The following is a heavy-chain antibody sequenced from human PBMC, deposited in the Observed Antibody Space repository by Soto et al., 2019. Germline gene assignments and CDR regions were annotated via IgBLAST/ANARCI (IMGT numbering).Heavy chain of an antibody. J-gene: IGHJ4*02. CDR2: IKQDESEK. CDR1: GLTFTDYW. D-gene: IGHD1-26*01. CDR3: ASDRFRGTYYLRGVTYFFEE. V-gene: IGHV3-7*03. Sequence: GGSLRLSCVTYGLTFTDYWMSWVRQAPGKGLEWVANIKQDESEKNYLDSVKGRFTISRDNAKNSPYLQMNSLRAEDTAVYYCASDRFRGTYYLRGVTYFFEEWGQGAPVTVSS.